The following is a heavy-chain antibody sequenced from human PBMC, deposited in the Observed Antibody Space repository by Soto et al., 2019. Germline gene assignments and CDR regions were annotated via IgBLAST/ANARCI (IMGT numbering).Heavy chain of an antibody. CDR3: ARRYGVYHGDAFDI. CDR2: IYSGGST. D-gene: IGHD2-8*01. CDR1: GFTVSSNY. V-gene: IGHV3-53*04. J-gene: IGHJ3*02. Sequence: GGSLRLSCAASGFTVSSNYMSWVRQAPGKGLEWISVIYSGGSTYYADSVKGRFTISRHNSKNTLYLQMNSLRAEDTAVYYCARRYGVYHGDAFDIWGQGTMVTVSS.